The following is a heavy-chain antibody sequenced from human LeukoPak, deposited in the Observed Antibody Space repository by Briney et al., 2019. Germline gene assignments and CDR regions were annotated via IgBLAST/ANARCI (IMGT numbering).Heavy chain of an antibody. Sequence: GGSLRLSCAASGFTFDDYGLHCVRQVPGKGLEWVSGINYQSARFDADSVKGRFTISRDNAKNLLYLLMDSLRPEDSALYYCVKDAGIAARPWYFDSWGQGTQVIVSS. CDR3: VKDAGIAARPWYFDS. J-gene: IGHJ4*02. CDR2: INYQSARF. D-gene: IGHD6-6*01. CDR1: GFTFDDYG. V-gene: IGHV3-9*01.